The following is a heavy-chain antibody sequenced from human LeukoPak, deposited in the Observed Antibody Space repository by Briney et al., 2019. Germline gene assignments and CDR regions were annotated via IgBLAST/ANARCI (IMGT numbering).Heavy chain of an antibody. CDR1: GFTFSSYW. V-gene: IGHV3-74*01. CDR2: ISSDGSGT. CDR3: ASSDYFDY. Sequence: GGSLRLSCAASGFTFSSYWMHWVRQAPGKGLVWVSRISSDGSGTSYADSVKGRFTISKDNAKNTLYLQMSSLTAGDTAVYYCASSDYFDYWGQGTLVTVSS. J-gene: IGHJ4*02.